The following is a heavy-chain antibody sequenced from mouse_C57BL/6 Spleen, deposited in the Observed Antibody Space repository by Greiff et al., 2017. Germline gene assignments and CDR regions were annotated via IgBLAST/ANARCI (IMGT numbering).Heavy chain of an antibody. V-gene: IGHV1-52*01. Sequence: QVQLKQPGAELVRPGSSVKLSCKASGYTFTSYWMHWVKQRPIQGLEWIGNIDPSDSETHYNQKFKDKATLTVDKSSSTAYMQLSSLTSEDSAVYYCARSPYGRDYAMDYWGQGTSVTVSS. D-gene: IGHD1-1*01. CDR1: GYTFTSYW. CDR3: ARSPYGRDYAMDY. J-gene: IGHJ4*01. CDR2: IDPSDSET.